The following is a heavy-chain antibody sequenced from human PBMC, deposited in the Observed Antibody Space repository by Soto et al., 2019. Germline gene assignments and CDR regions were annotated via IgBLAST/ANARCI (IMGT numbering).Heavy chain of an antibody. V-gene: IGHV3-33*01. J-gene: IGHJ4*02. CDR3: ATTGPY. CDR2: IWFDGSNK. Sequence: GGSLRLSCAASGFTFSSYGMHWVRQAPGKGLEWVAVIWFDGSNKYYADSVKGRFTISRDNSKNTVSLQMNSLRDEDSAAYYCATTGPYWGQGTLVTVSS. CDR1: GFTFSSYG.